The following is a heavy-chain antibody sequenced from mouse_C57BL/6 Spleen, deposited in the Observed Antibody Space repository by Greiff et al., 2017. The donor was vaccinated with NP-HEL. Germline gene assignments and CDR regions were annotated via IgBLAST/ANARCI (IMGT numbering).Heavy chain of an antibody. CDR3: ARGGDYDGFAY. CDR1: GYSFTGYF. CDR2: INPYNGDT. J-gene: IGHJ3*01. V-gene: IGHV1-20*01. Sequence: EVQLQQSGPELVKPGDSVKISCKASGYSFTGYFMNWVMQSHGKSLEWIGRINPYNGDTFYNQKFKGKATLTVNKSSSTAHMELRSLTSEDSAVYYCARGGDYDGFAYWGQGTLVTVSA. D-gene: IGHD1-2*01.